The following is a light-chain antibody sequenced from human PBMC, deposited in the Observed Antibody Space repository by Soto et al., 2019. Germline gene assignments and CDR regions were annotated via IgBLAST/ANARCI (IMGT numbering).Light chain of an antibody. Sequence: DIQMTQSPSSLSAAVGDRVSISCQASQDINKYLNWYQQKPGKAPKLLIYDASNLEAGVPSRFSGSGSGTDFTFTISSLQPEDTATYYCQQYDNRRVYTFGQGTKLEIK. CDR1: QDINKY. V-gene: IGKV1-33*01. CDR3: QQYDNRRVYT. J-gene: IGKJ2*01. CDR2: DAS.